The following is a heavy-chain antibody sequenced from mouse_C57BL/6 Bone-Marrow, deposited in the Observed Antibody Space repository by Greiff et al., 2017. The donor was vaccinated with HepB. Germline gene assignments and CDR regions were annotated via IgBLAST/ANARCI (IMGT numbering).Heavy chain of an antibody. Sequence: VQLQQSGAELVKPGASVKMSCKASGYTFTSYWITWVKQRPGQGLEWIGDIYPGSGSTNYNEKFKSKATLTVDTSSSTAYMQLSSLTSEDSAVYYCARGTTMVTTGYWGQGTTLTVSS. CDR1: GYTFTSYW. CDR3: ARGTTMVTTGY. J-gene: IGHJ2*01. D-gene: IGHD2-2*01. V-gene: IGHV1-55*01. CDR2: IYPGSGST.